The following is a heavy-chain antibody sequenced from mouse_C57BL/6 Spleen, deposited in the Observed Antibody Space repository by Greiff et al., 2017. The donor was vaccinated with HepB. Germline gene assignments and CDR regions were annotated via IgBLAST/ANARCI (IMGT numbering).Heavy chain of an antibody. CDR1: GYTFTDYY. CDR3: AREGDDYDDY. CDR2: INPYNGGT. J-gene: IGHJ2*01. Sequence: VQLQQSGPVLVKPGASVKMSCKASGYTFTDYYMNWVKQSHGKSLEWIGVINPYNGGTSYNQKFKGKATLTVDKSSSTAYMELNSLTSEDSAVYYCAREGDDYDDYWGQGTTLTVSS. D-gene: IGHD2-4*01. V-gene: IGHV1-19*01.